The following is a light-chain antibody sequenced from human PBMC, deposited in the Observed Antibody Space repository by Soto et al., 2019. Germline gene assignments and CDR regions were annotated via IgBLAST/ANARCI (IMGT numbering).Light chain of an antibody. CDR1: QDISHY. Sequence: DIQMTQSPSSLSASVGATATITCRASQDISHYLNWYQQKPWKALKLLIYDASNLHPGVPSRFRGSGSGTEFSFKITSLQPDDVATYYCQQYDDLPITFGQGTRLEIK. J-gene: IGKJ5*01. CDR2: DAS. CDR3: QQYDDLPIT. V-gene: IGKV1-33*01.